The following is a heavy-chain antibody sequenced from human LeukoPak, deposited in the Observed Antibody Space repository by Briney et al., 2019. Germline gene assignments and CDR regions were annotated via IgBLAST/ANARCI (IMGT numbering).Heavy chain of an antibody. J-gene: IGHJ3*02. CDR3: ARDSRGYSYGLSQYDAFDI. CDR1: GYTFTGYH. CDR2: INPNSGDT. Sequence: ASVKVSCKASGYTFTGYHMHWVRQAPGQGLEWVGRINPNSGDTNYAQKFQGRVAMTRDTSIATAFMDLTRLRSDDTAVYYCARDSRGYSYGLSQYDAFDIWGQGTMVTVSS. D-gene: IGHD5-18*01. V-gene: IGHV1-2*06.